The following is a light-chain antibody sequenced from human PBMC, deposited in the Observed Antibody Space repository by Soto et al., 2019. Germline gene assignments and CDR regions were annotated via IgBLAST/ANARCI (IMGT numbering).Light chain of an antibody. CDR2: AAS. CDR3: KQYGSSGT. J-gene: IGKJ1*01. V-gene: IGKV3-20*01. CDR1: QSVSNNY. Sequence: EIVLTQSPATLSLSPGERATLSSRASQSVSNNYLAWYQQKPGQAPRLLIYAASNRATGIQDRFSGSGSGTEFPLTIRRLEPEDFAVYYCKQYGSSGTCGQGTKVDI.